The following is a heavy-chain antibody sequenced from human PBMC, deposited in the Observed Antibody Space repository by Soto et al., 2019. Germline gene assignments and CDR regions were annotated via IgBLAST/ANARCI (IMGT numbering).Heavy chain of an antibody. V-gene: IGHV3-30*18. CDR3: AKDHQRYYYGSYGIDV. CDR1: GFTFRSYG. CDR2: ISYDGSNK. J-gene: IGHJ6*02. D-gene: IGHD3-10*01. Sequence: GGSLRLSCAASGFTFRSYGMHWVRQAPGKGLEWVAVISYDGSNKYYADSVKGRFTISRDNSKNTLYLQMNSLRAEDTAVYYCAKDHQRYYYGSYGIDVWGQGTTVTVS.